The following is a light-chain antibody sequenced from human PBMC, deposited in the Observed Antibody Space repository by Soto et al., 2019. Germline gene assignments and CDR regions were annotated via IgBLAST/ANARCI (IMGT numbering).Light chain of an antibody. CDR1: QTINSY. V-gene: IGKV1-39*01. Sequence: DIQITQSPSSLSPSVCYTVTITCRASQTINSYLNWYQHKAGKAPNLLIYAASSLHSGVPSRFSGSGSGTHFTLTISSLQPEDFAIYYCQQSYSSPTFGQGTRLEI. CDR2: AAS. J-gene: IGKJ5*01. CDR3: QQSYSSPT.